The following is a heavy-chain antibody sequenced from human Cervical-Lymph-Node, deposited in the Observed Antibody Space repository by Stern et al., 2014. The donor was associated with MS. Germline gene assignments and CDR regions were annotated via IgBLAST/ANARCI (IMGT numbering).Heavy chain of an antibody. CDR2: ISYDGSNK. CDR3: ARVGASVTWGCFDR. CDR1: GFTFRSYA. J-gene: IGHJ5*02. Sequence: QMQLVQSGGGVVQPGRSLRLSCAASGFTFRSYAMHWVRQAPGKGLEWVAAISYDGSNKYYAASVKGRFTISRDNSRNTLSLHMSALRPEDTAHYYCARVGASVTWGCFDRWGQGTLVTVSS. D-gene: IGHD2-21*02. V-gene: IGHV3-30*15.